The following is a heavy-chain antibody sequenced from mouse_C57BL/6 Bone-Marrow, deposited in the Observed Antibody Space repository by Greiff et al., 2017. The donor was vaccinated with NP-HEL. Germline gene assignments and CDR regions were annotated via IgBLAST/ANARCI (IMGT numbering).Heavy chain of an antibody. CDR2: ISYDGSN. D-gene: IGHD4-1*01. J-gene: IGHJ3*01. V-gene: IGHV3-6*01. CDR1: GYSITSGYY. Sequence: EVKLQESGPGLVKPSQSLSLTCSVTGYSITSGYYWNWIRQFPGNKLEWMGYISYDGSNNYNPSLKNRISITRDTSKNQFFLKLNSVTTEDTATYYCARKLFSWFAYWGQGTLVTVSA. CDR3: ARKLFSWFAY.